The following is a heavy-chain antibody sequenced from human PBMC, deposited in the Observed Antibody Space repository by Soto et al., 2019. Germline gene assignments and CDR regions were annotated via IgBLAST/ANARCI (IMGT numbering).Heavy chain of an antibody. J-gene: IGHJ6*03. CDR1: GGSFSGYY. D-gene: IGHD2-15*01. CDR2: INHSGST. V-gene: IGHV4-34*01. CDR3: ARVGSVVVVAARLSYYYYYMDV. Sequence: PSETLSLTCAVYGGSFSGYYWSWIRQPPGKGLEWIGEINHSGSTNYNPSIKSRVTISVDTSKNQLSLRLRSVTAADTAVYYCARVGSVVVVAARLSYYYYYMDVWGKGTTVT.